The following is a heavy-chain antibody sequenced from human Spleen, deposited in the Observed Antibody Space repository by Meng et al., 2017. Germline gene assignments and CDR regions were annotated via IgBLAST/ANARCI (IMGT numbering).Heavy chain of an antibody. CDR3: ARDKRGYYETGGHDY. J-gene: IGHJ4*02. CDR1: GFTFSSYN. CDR2: ISSSSSYI. V-gene: IGHV3-21*04. Sequence: GESLKISCAASGFTFSSYNMNWVRQAPGKGLEWVSSISSSSSYIYYADSVKGRFTISRDNAKNSLYLQMNSLRAEDTALYYCARDKRGYYETGGHDYWGQGTLVTVSS. D-gene: IGHD3-22*01.